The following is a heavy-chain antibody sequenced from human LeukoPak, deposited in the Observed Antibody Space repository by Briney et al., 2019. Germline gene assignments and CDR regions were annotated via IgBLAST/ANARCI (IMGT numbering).Heavy chain of an antibody. D-gene: IGHD3-10*01. V-gene: IGHV1-8*01. CDR3: ARGFRSMVRGVIISSYYYYYMDV. CDR1: GYTFTSYD. CDR2: MNPNSGNT. Sequence: VASVKVSCKASGYTFTSYDINWVRQATGQGLEWMGWMNPNSGNTGYAQKFQGRVTMTRNTSISTAYMELSSLRSEDTAVYYCARGFRSMVRGVIISSYYYYYMDVWGKGTTVTISS. J-gene: IGHJ6*03.